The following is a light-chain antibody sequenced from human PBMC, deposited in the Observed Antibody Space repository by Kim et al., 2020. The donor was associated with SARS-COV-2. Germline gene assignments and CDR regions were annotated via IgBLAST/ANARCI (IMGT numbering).Light chain of an antibody. CDR2: YDS. Sequence: PGKTARITCGGNNIGSKSVHWYQRKPGQAPVLVIYYDSDRPSGIPERFSGSNSGNTATLTISRVEAGDEADYYCQVWDGSSDRRVFGGGTQLTVL. V-gene: IGLV3-21*04. CDR3: QVWDGSSDRRV. J-gene: IGLJ3*02. CDR1: NIGSKS.